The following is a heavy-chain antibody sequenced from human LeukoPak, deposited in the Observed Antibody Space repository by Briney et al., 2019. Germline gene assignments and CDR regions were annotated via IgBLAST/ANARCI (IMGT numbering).Heavy chain of an antibody. D-gene: IGHD3-10*01. Sequence: ASVKVSCKASGYTFTIYGISGVRQAPGRGLEWMGWISAYNGNTNYAQKLQGRVTMTTDTSTSTAYMELRSLRSDDTAGYYCARFGGSGSYYIAFDYWGQGTLVTVSS. CDR1: GYTFTIYG. V-gene: IGHV1-18*01. CDR3: ARFGGSGSYYIAFDY. CDR2: ISAYNGNT. J-gene: IGHJ4*02.